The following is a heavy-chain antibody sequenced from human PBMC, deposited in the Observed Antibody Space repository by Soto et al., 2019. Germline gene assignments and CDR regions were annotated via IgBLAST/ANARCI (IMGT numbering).Heavy chain of an antibody. V-gene: IGHV2-5*02. D-gene: IGHD3-16*01. Sequence: QITLKESGPPLVKPTQTLTLTCTFSGFSLSTSAVGVGWIRQPPGKALEWLALIYGDDNKRYSPSLKSRLTLTTXTSKNQVVFTMTNMDPVDTATYYCAHRRDYGRMDVWGQGTTVTVSS. CDR2: IYGDDNK. CDR3: AHRRDYGRMDV. CDR1: GFSLSTSAVG. J-gene: IGHJ6*02.